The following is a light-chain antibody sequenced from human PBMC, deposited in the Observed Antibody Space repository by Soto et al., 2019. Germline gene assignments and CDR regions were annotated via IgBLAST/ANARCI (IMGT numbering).Light chain of an antibody. CDR3: QQYAGHSWA. V-gene: IGKV1-5*03. CDR1: QNIDSW. Sequence: DIQMTQSPSTLSASVGDRVTITCRASQNIDSWLAWYQHKPGQAPTLLIYQASILQTGVPSRFSGSGSGTEFSLAISSLQPDDFATYYCQQYAGHSWAFGQGTKVDIK. CDR2: QAS. J-gene: IGKJ1*01.